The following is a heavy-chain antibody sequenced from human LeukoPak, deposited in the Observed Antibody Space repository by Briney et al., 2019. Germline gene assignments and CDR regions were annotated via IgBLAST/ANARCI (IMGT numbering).Heavy chain of an antibody. CDR2: ISGSGGGT. J-gene: IGHJ6*03. D-gene: IGHD1-26*01. V-gene: IGHV3-23*01. CDR1: GLTFNKYG. Sequence: GGSLRLSCEASGLTFNKYGVSWDRQAPGKGLEWVSNISGSGGGTHYASSVKDRAAISRDNSKNTVYLQINGLRAEDTAVYFCVKWDENNYSMDVWGRGTTVTVSS. CDR3: VKWDENNYSMDV.